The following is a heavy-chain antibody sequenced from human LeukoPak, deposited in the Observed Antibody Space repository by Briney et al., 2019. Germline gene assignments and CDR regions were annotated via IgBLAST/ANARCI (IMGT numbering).Heavy chain of an antibody. V-gene: IGHV3-30*02. J-gene: IGHJ4*02. CDR1: GFIFSDYG. CDR2: LQYDGIDK. Sequence: GGSLRLSCAASGFIFSDYGMHWVRQAPGKGLEWVAFLQYDGIDKFFADSVKGRFTISRDNSKNTLYLQMNSLRAEDTAVYYCAKEQKLKPFDCWGQGTLVTVSS. CDR3: AKEQKLKPFDC.